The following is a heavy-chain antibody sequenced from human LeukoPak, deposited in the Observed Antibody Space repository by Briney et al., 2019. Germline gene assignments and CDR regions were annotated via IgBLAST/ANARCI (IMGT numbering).Heavy chain of an antibody. CDR3: ARAGFAY. V-gene: IGHV1-2*02. J-gene: IGHJ4*02. CDR2: INPNTGGT. CDR1: GYSLTVYQ. Sequence: ASVTVSCTASGYSLTVYQMHWVRQAPGQGLEWMGWINPNTGGTNYAQKFQGRVTMTRDTSISTAYMELSRLRSDDTAIYYCARAGFAYWGQGTLVTVSS.